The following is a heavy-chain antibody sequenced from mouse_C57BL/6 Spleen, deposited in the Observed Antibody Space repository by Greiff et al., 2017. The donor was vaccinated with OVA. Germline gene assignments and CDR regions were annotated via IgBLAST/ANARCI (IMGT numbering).Heavy chain of an antibody. CDR3: ARSTVVATRDY. D-gene: IGHD1-1*01. CDR2: IYPGSGST. Sequence: QVQLQQPGAELVKPGASVKMSCKASGYTFTSYWITWVKQRPGQGLEWIGDIYPGSGSTNYNEKLKSKATLTVDTSTSTAYMQLSSLTSEDSAVYYCARSTVVATRDYWGQGTTLTVSS. J-gene: IGHJ2*01. CDR1: GYTFTSYW. V-gene: IGHV1-55*01.